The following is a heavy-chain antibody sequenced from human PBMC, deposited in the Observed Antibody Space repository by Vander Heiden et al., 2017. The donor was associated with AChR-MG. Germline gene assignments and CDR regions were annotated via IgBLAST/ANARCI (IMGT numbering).Heavy chain of an antibody. Sequence: QVQLQESGPGLVKPSGTLSLTCAVSGCSISGSNWWSWVRQPRGKGLEWIGEIYHSGSTNYNPSLKSRFTISVDKSKNQFSLKLSSVTAADTAVYYCATNDYGDYDAGWFDPWGQGTLVTVSS. CDR1: GCSISGSNW. V-gene: IGHV4-4*02. D-gene: IGHD4-17*01. CDR3: ATNDYGDYDAGWFDP. CDR2: IYHSGST. J-gene: IGHJ5*02.